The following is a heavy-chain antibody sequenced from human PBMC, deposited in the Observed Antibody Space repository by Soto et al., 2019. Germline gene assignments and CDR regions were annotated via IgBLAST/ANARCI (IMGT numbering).Heavy chain of an antibody. CDR3: ARRGSSGSTYYYYGMDV. CDR1: GYSFANYW. D-gene: IGHD6-19*01. V-gene: IGHV5-51*01. Sequence: GESLKISCQGSGYSFANYWIGWVRQKPGKGLEWMGIIYPGDSDTRYSPSFQGHVTISADKSISTAYLQWSSLKASDTAMYYCARRGSSGSTYYYYGMDVWGQGTTVTVSS. CDR2: IYPGDSDT. J-gene: IGHJ6*02.